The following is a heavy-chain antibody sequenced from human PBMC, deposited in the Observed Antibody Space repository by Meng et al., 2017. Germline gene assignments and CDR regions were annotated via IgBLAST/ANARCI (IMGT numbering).Heavy chain of an antibody. CDR1: GFTFSSYS. J-gene: IGHJ6*02. Sequence: GESLKISCAASGFTFSSYSMNWVRQAPGKGLEWVSSISSSSSYIYYADSVKGRFTISRDNAKNSLYLQMNSLRAEDTAVYYCTRDHTTFGGVIVIWHYYGMDVWGQGTTVTVS. D-gene: IGHD3-16*02. CDR3: TRDHTTFGGVIVIWHYYGMDV. V-gene: IGHV3-21*04. CDR2: ISSSSSYI.